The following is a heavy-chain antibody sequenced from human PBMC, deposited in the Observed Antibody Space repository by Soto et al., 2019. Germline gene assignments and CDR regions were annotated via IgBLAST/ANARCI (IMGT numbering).Heavy chain of an antibody. CDR2: ITTDGSTT. D-gene: IGHD3-3*01. J-gene: IGHJ4*02. Sequence: EVQLVESGGGLVQPWGSLRLSCAASGFTFSSYIMHWVRQTPGKGLVWVSRITTDGSTTTYADSVRGRFTISRDNAKNTLYLQMNSLSAEDTAVYYCARDREWLIFDSWGQGTLVTVSS. CDR1: GFTFSSYI. CDR3: ARDREWLIFDS. V-gene: IGHV3-74*01.